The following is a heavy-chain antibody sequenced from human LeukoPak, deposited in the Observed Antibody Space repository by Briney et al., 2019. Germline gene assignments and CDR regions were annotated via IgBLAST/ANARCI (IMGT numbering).Heavy chain of an antibody. CDR2: IKQDGSEK. Sequence: GGSLRLSCAASGFTFSSYWTSWVRQAPGKGLEWVANIKQDGSEKYYVDSVKGRLTISRDNAKNSLYLQTNSLRAEDTAVYYCARDSNWFDPWGQGTLVTVSS. J-gene: IGHJ5*02. CDR3: ARDSNWFDP. CDR1: GFTFSSYW. V-gene: IGHV3-7*01.